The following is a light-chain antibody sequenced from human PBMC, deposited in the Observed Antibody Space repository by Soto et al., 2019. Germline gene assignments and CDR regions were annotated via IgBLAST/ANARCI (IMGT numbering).Light chain of an antibody. CDR2: EVS. CDR3: SSYTSSSTPLYV. V-gene: IGLV2-14*01. J-gene: IGLJ1*01. CDR1: SSDVGGYNY. Sequence: QSALTQPASVSGSPGQSITISCTGTSSDVGGYNYVSWYQQHPGKAPKLMIYEVSNRPSGVSNRFSGSKSGNTASLTISGLQDEDEADYYCSSYTSSSTPLYVFGTGTKVTVL.